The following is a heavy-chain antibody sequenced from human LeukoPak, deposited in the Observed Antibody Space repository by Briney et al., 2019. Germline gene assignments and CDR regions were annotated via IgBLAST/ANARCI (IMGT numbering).Heavy chain of an antibody. D-gene: IGHD4-17*01. CDR2: INHSGST. J-gene: IGHJ5*02. CDR3: ARDSGAYGDYYLQWFDP. V-gene: IGHV4-34*01. Sequence: KPSETLSLTCAVYGGSFSGYYWSWIRQPPGKGLEWIGEINHSGSTNYNPSLKSRVTMSVDTSKNQFSLKLSSVTAADTAVYYCARDSGAYGDYYLQWFDPWGQGTLVTVSS. CDR1: GGSFSGYY.